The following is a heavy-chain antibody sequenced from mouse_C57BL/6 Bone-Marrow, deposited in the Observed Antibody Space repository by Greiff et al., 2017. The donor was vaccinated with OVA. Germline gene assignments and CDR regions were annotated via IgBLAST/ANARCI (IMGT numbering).Heavy chain of an antibody. V-gene: IGHV3-6*01. CDR1: GYSITSGYY. CDR3: ASRRIYYEYFWVSY. J-gene: IGHJ3*01. D-gene: IGHD2-4*01. CDR2: ISYDGSN. Sequence: VQLKESGPGLVKPSQSLSLTCSVTGYSITSGYYWNWIRQFPGNKLEWMGDISYDGSNNYNRTLKNRITITRDTSKNQFFLKLYSVTTSDTATYYCASRRIYYEYFWVSYWCQGTLVTVSA.